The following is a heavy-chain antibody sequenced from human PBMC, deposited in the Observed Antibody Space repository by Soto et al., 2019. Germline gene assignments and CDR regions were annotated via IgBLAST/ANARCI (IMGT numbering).Heavy chain of an antibody. CDR1: GFTFSSYS. CDR3: ARDRVADRGWYYYYYMDV. D-gene: IGHD2-15*01. J-gene: IGHJ6*03. Sequence: EVQLVESGGGLVQPGGSLRLSCAASGFTFSSYSMNWVRLAPGKGLEWVSYISSSSSTIYYADSVKGRFTICRDNAKNSLYLQMNSLRAEDTAVYYCARDRVADRGWYYYYYMDVWGKGTKVTVSS. CDR2: ISSSSSTI. V-gene: IGHV3-48*01.